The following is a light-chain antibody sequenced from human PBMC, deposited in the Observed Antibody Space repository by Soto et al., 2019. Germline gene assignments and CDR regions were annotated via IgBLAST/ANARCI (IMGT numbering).Light chain of an antibody. CDR3: QQYYNWPPFT. CDR2: DAS. CDR1: QSISSW. Sequence: DIQMTQSPSTLSASVGDGVTITCRASQSISSWLAWYQQKPGKAPKLMXYDASSLESGVPSRFSGSGSGTELTLTISSLQSEDFAVYHCQQYYNWPPFTFGPGTKVDIK. J-gene: IGKJ3*01. V-gene: IGKV1-5*01.